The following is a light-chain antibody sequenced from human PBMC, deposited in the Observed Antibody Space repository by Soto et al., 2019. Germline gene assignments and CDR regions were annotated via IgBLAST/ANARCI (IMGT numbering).Light chain of an antibody. CDR2: AAS. CDR1: QSISSY. Sequence: DIQMTQSPSSLSASVGDRVTITCRASQSISSYLNWYQQKPGKAPKLLIYAASSLQSGVPSRFSGSGSGTDFTLTISSLQPEDFATYYCQQYHSYPYTFGQGTKLEIE. CDR3: QQYHSYPYT. J-gene: IGKJ2*01. V-gene: IGKV1-39*01.